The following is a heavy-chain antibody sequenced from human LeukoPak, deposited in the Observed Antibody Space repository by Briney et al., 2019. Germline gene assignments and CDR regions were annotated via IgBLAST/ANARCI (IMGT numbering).Heavy chain of an antibody. Sequence: GGSLRLSCAASEFPVSSNYMTWVRQAPGKGLEWVSVIYSGGSTYYADSVKGRFTISRDNAKNSLYLQMNSLRAEDTAVYYCARVGYGSGNYYYYYMDVWGKGTTVTVSS. V-gene: IGHV3-53*01. CDR3: ARVGYGSGNYYYYYMDV. J-gene: IGHJ6*03. CDR2: IYSGGST. D-gene: IGHD3-10*01. CDR1: EFPVSSNY.